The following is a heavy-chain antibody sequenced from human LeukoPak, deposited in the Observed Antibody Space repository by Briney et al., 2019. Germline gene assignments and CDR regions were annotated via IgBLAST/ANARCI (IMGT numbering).Heavy chain of an antibody. CDR1: GGSISSSSYL. CDR3: ARGRGGPLSY. Sequence: SETLSLTCTVSGGSISSSSYLWAWIRQPPGRGLEWIANIDYSGKTYYNPSLKSRVTISVDTSKNQFSLKLSSVTAADTAVYYCARGRGGPLSYWGQGALVTISS. CDR2: IDYSGKT. V-gene: IGHV4-39*07. D-gene: IGHD3-16*01. J-gene: IGHJ4*02.